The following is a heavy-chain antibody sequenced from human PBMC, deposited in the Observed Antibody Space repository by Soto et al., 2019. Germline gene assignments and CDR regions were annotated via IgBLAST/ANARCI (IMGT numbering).Heavy chain of an antibody. CDR3: ARGYSYDYYAMDV. CDR1: GFTVSSNY. V-gene: IGHV3-53*01. D-gene: IGHD5-18*01. J-gene: IGHJ6*02. CDR2: IYSGGST. Sequence: EVQLVESGGGLIQPGGSLRLSCAASGFTVSSNYMSWVRQAPGKGLGWVSVIYSGGSTYYADSVKGRFTISRDNSKNTVYLQMNSLRAKDTAVYYCARGYSYDYYAMDVWGQGTTVTVSS.